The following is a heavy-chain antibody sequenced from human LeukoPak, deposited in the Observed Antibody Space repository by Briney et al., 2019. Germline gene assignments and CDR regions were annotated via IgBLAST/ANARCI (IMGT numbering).Heavy chain of an antibody. Sequence: GESLKISCKGSGYSFTSYWIGWVRQMPGKGLEWMGIIYPGDSDTRYSPSFQGQVTISADKSISTVYLQWSSLKASDTAMYYCARHDGYSFRFRYYYYGMDVWGRGTTVAVSS. J-gene: IGHJ6*02. CDR2: IYPGDSDT. CDR3: ARHDGYSFRFRYYYYGMDV. D-gene: IGHD5-24*01. V-gene: IGHV5-51*01. CDR1: GYSFTSYW.